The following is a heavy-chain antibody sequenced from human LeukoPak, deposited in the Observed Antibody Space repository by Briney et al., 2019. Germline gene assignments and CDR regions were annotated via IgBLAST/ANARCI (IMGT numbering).Heavy chain of an antibody. CDR1: GFTVSNNY. D-gene: IGHD3-16*01. V-gene: IGHV3-53*01. CDR2: IYGGGDT. CDR3: ARDPPYTHPHAFDI. Sequence: GGSLRLSCAASGFTVSNNYMSWVRQAPGKGLEWVSIIYGGGDTYYADSVKGRFTISRDKSKNTLYLQMNSLGAEDTAVYYCARDPPYTHPHAFDIWGQGTMVTVSS. J-gene: IGHJ3*02.